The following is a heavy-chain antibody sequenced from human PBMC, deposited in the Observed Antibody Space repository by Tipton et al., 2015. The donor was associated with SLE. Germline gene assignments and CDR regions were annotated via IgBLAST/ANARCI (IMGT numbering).Heavy chain of an antibody. Sequence: LRLSCTVSGGSISSYYWSWIRQPPGKGLEWIGYIYYSGSTNYNPSLKSRVTISVDTSKNQFSLKLSSVTAADTAVYYRARVACSGGSCYSGYDAFDIWGQGTMVTVSS. CDR2: IYYSGST. D-gene: IGHD2-15*01. CDR3: ARVACSGGSCYSGYDAFDI. CDR1: GGSISSYY. V-gene: IGHV4-59*01. J-gene: IGHJ3*02.